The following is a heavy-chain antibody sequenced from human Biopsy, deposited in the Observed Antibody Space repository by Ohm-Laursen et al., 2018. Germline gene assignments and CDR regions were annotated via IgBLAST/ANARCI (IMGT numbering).Heavy chain of an antibody. V-gene: IGHV1-8*01. CDR1: GYTFTSYE. Sequence: EASVKVSCKASGYTFTSYEINWVRQATGQGLEWMGWMNPDSGNTGYAQNFQGRVTMTRNTSISTAYMELNSLRSEDTAVYFCARADPPLFYYGSGSSNWFDPWGQGTLVTVSS. J-gene: IGHJ5*02. CDR3: ARADPPLFYYGSGSSNWFDP. CDR2: MNPDSGNT. D-gene: IGHD3-10*01.